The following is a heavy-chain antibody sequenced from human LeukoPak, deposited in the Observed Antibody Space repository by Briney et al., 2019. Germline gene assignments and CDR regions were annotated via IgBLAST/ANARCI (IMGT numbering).Heavy chain of an antibody. Sequence: ASVTVSCKASGYTFTSYDINWVRQATGQGLEWMRWMNPNSGNTGYAQKFQGRVTMTRNTSISTAYMELSSLRSEDTAVYYCARMEVGATTQIDYWGQGTLVTVSS. CDR3: ARMEVGATTQIDY. CDR1: GYTFTSYD. V-gene: IGHV1-8*01. D-gene: IGHD1-26*01. J-gene: IGHJ4*02. CDR2: MNPNSGNT.